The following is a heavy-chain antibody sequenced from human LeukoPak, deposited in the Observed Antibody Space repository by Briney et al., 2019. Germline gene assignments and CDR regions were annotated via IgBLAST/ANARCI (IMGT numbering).Heavy chain of an antibody. J-gene: IGHJ3*02. CDR1: GYTFTGYY. D-gene: IGHD2-8*01. Sequence: ASVKVSCKASGYTFTGYYMHWVRQAPGQGLEWMGRINPNSGGTNHAQKFQGRVTMTRDTSISTAYMELSRLRSDDTAVYYCARDPPNGLHAFDIWGQGTMVTVSS. V-gene: IGHV1-2*06. CDR2: INPNSGGT. CDR3: ARDPPNGLHAFDI.